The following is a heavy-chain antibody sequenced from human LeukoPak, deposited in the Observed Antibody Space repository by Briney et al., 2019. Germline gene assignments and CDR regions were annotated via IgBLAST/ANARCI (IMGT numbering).Heavy chain of an antibody. CDR1: GGTFSSYA. D-gene: IGHD3-22*01. V-gene: IGHV1-69*13. CDR3: ARSGYYDSSGYMRDHAFDI. Sequence: RASVNVSCTASGGTFSSYASSRVRQAPGQGLEWMGGIIPIFGTANYAQKFQGRVTITADESTSTAYMELSSLRSEDTAVYYCARSGYYDSSGYMRDHAFDIWGQGTMVTVSS. J-gene: IGHJ3*02. CDR2: IIPIFGTA.